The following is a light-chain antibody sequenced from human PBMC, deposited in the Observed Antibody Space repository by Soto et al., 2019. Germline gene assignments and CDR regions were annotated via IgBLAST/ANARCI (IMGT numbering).Light chain of an antibody. CDR1: QDIGNW. V-gene: IGKV1-6*01. CDR2: AAS. CDR3: LQDYNYPPT. J-gene: IGKJ1*01. Sequence: NEVTQTEPSMADSVGDRVPITCRASQDIGNWMTWYQQKPGKAPKLLIYAASSLQSGVPSRFSGSGSGTDFTLTISSLQPEDFATYYCLQDYNYPPTFGQGTEVDIK.